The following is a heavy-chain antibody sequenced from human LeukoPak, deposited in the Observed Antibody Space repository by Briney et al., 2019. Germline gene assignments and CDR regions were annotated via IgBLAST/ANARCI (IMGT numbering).Heavy chain of an antibody. V-gene: IGHV3-7*01. D-gene: IGHD3-22*01. Sequence: GSLRLSCAASGFTFSSYWMSWVRQAPGKGLEWVANIEQDGSEKYYVDSVKGRFTISRDNAKNSLYLQMNSLRAEDTAVYYCARDNQYYDSSEASGWGQGTLVTVSS. CDR1: GFTFSSYW. J-gene: IGHJ4*02. CDR3: ARDNQYYDSSEASG. CDR2: IEQDGSEK.